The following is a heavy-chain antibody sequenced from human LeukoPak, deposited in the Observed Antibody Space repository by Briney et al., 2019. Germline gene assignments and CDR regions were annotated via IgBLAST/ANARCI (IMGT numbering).Heavy chain of an antibody. Sequence: GGSLRLSCAASGFTFSAYWMSWVRQAPGKGLEWVANIKEDGSEKYYVDSMKGRFAISRDNAQKSLYLEMESLRVEDTAVFYCVRGAYSRNGDSHLDYWGQGTLVTVSS. CDR1: GFTFSAYW. V-gene: IGHV3-7*01. CDR2: IKEDGSEK. D-gene: IGHD6-13*01. CDR3: VRGAYSRNGDSHLDY. J-gene: IGHJ4*02.